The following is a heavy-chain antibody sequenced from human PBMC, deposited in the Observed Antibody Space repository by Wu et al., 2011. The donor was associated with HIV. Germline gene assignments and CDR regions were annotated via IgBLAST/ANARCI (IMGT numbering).Heavy chain of an antibody. CDR1: GGTFSSYA. D-gene: IGHD2-2*01. V-gene: IGHV1-46*01. Sequence: QVQLVQSGAEVKKPGSSVKVSCKASGGTFSSYAISWVRQAPGQGLAWMGMIDPNGGSTSYAQKFQGRITMTRDTSTSTVYMEVSSLRSEDTAVYYCARGGSVEGYCSSTKCYYGMDVWGQGTTVTVSS. CDR2: IDPNGGST. CDR3: ARGGSVEGYCSSTKCYYGMDV. J-gene: IGHJ6*02.